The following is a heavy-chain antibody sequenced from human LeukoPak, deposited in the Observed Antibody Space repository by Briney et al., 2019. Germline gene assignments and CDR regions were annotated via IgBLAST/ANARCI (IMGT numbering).Heavy chain of an antibody. CDR3: ATHSSGSNTYYYYYMDV. Sequence: GASVKVSCKASGGTFISYAISWVRQAPGQGLEWMGSIIPIFGRANYAQKFYGRVTITTDESTSTAYMELSSLRSEDTAVYYCATHSSGSNTYYYYYMDVWGKGTTVTVSS. J-gene: IGHJ6*03. D-gene: IGHD6-19*01. CDR1: GGTFISYA. V-gene: IGHV1-69*05. CDR2: IIPIFGRA.